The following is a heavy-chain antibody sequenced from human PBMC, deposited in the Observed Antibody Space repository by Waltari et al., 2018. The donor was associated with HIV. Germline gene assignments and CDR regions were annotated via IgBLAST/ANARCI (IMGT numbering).Heavy chain of an antibody. Sequence: QVQLVQSGAEVKKPGASVKVSCKASGYTFTSYDINWVRQATGQGLEWMGWMNPNSCNTGYAHNFQGRVTMTRNTSISTAYMELSSLRSEDTAVYYCARRPYYYGSGSYRGTIDYWGQVTLVTVSS. J-gene: IGHJ4*02. V-gene: IGHV1-8*01. D-gene: IGHD3-10*01. CDR1: GYTFTSYD. CDR3: ARRPYYYGSGSYRGTIDY. CDR2: MNPNSCNT.